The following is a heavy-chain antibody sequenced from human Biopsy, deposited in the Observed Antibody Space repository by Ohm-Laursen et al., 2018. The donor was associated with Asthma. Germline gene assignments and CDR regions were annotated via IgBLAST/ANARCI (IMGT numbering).Heavy chain of an antibody. J-gene: IGHJ6*02. V-gene: IGHV4-30-4*01. CDR1: GAYIGSRDHH. CDR3: ARVASYGDLYFGIDV. CDR2: VFWSGTT. Sequence: SQTLSLTCTVGGAYIGSRDHHWSWIRQSPGTGLEWIGFVFWSGTTHYNRSLERRLSISIDTTRNEFSMTLRSVTAADTAVYFCARVASYGDLYFGIDVWGQGTTV. D-gene: IGHD4-17*01.